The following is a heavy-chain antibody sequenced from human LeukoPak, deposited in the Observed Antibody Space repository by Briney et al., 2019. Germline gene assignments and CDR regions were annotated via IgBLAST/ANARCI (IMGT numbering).Heavy chain of an antibody. CDR1: GFTFSSYW. D-gene: IGHD3-10*01. CDR3: AREAMVRGACFDY. Sequence: GGSLRLSCAASGFTFSSYWMHWVRQAPGKGLVWVSRINSDGSSTSYADSVKGRFTISRDNAKNTLYLQMNSRRAEDTAVYYCAREAMVRGACFDYWGQGTLVTVSS. V-gene: IGHV3-74*01. J-gene: IGHJ4*02. CDR2: INSDGSST.